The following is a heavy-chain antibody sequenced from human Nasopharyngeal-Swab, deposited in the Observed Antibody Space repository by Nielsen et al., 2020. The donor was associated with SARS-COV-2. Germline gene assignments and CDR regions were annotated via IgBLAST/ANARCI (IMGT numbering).Heavy chain of an antibody. Sequence: WIRQPPGKGLEWIGEINHRGSNNYNPSLKSRVTISGDTSKNQFTLKLSAVTAADTAVYYCARGAVVPAAPAVDYFDYWGQGTLVTVSS. CDR2: INHRGSN. V-gene: IGHV4-34*01. D-gene: IGHD2-2*01. J-gene: IGHJ4*02. CDR3: ARGAVVPAAPAVDYFDY.